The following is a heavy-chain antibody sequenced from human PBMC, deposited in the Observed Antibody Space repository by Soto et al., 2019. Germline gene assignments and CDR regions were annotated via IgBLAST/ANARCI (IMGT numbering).Heavy chain of an antibody. D-gene: IGHD1-26*01. Sequence: QVQLQESGPGLVKPSQTLSLTCTVSGGSISSGGYYWSWIRQHPGKGLEWIGYIYYSGSTYYNPSLKSRGTISVDTSKNQFSLKLSSVTAADTAVYYCARDQGIVGATWWFDPWGQGTLVTVSS. CDR2: IYYSGST. CDR3: ARDQGIVGATWWFDP. V-gene: IGHV4-31*03. J-gene: IGHJ5*02. CDR1: GGSISSGGYY.